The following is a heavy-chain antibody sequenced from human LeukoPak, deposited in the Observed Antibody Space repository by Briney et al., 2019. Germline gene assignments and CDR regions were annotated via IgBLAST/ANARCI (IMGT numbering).Heavy chain of an antibody. J-gene: IGHJ5*02. CDR3: ARGWLGITVTTTWFDP. Sequence: ASVKVSCKASGYTFTTYGISWVRQAPGQGLEWMGWISAYNGNTNYAQKLQARVTMTTDTSTSTAYMELRSLRSDDTAVYYCARGWLGITVTTTWFDPWGQGTLVTVSS. CDR2: ISAYNGNT. V-gene: IGHV1-18*01. D-gene: IGHD4-11*01. CDR1: GYTFTTYG.